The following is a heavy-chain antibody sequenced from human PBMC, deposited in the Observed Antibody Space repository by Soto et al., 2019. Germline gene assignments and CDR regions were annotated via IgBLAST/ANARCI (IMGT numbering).Heavy chain of an antibody. J-gene: IGHJ3*02. CDR3: ARAEYYYDSSGYYYEAFDI. CDR2: ISAYNGNT. D-gene: IGHD3-22*01. V-gene: IGHV1-18*01. Sequence: ASVKVSCKASGYTFTSYGISWVRQAPGQGLEWMGWISAYNGNTNYAQKLQGRVTMTTDTSTSTAYMELRSLRSDDTAVYYCARAEYYYDSSGYYYEAFDIWGQGTMVTVSS. CDR1: GYTFTSYG.